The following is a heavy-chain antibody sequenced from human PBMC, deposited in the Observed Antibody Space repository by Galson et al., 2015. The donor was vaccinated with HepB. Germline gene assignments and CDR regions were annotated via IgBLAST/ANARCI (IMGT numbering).Heavy chain of an antibody. D-gene: IGHD3-10*01. Sequence: SLRLSCAASGFTFSSYSMNWVRQAPGKGLEWVSSISSSSSYIYYADSVKGRFTISRDNAKNSLYLQMNSLRAEDTAVYYCAGHPAGVTMVRGYGMDVWGQGTTVTVSS. CDR2: ISSSSSYI. CDR3: AGHPAGVTMVRGYGMDV. J-gene: IGHJ6*02. V-gene: IGHV3-21*01. CDR1: GFTFSSYS.